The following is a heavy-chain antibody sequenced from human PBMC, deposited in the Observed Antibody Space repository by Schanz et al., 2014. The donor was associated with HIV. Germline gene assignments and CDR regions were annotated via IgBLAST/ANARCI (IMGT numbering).Heavy chain of an antibody. J-gene: IGHJ6*02. D-gene: IGHD4-17*01. CDR2: IFYTGNS. V-gene: IGHV4-30-2*02. CDR1: GGSISSGAYS. Sequence: QLQLQESGSGLVKPSQTLSLTCAVSGGSISSGAYSWSWVRQPPGKGLEWIGYIFYTGNSNYNPSLESRVTISVDRSKNQVSLNLTSVTAADTAVYYCARGEGLTTVISPPYYHYYGVDVWGQGTTVTVSS. CDR3: ARGEGLTTVISPPYYHYYGVDV.